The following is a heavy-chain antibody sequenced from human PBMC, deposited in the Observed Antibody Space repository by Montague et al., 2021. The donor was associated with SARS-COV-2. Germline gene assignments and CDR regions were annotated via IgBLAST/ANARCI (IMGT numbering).Heavy chain of an antibody. V-gene: IGHV3-48*03. Sequence: RLSLSASGFTFSSYEMNWVRQAPGKGLEWVSYISSSGSTIYYADSVKGRFTISRDNAKNSLYLQMNSLRAEDTAVYYCAREQPYNWNYDRPHFDYWGQGTLVTVSS. CDR3: AREQPYNWNYDRPHFDY. CDR2: ISSSGSTI. D-gene: IGHD1-7*01. J-gene: IGHJ4*02. CDR1: GFTFSSYE.